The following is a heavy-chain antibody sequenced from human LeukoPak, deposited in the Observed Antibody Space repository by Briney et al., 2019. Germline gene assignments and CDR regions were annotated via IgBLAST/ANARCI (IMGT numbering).Heavy chain of an antibody. V-gene: IGHV4-39*07. D-gene: IGHD4-17*01. J-gene: IGHJ6*03. Sequence: SETLSLTCTVSGGSISSSSYYWGWIRQPPGKGLEWIGSIYYSGSTYYNPSLKSRVTISVDTSKNQFSLKLSSVTAADTAVYYCARSYAGTVTTYYYYYMDVWGKGTAVTVSS. CDR2: IYYSGST. CDR1: GGSISSSSYY. CDR3: ARSYAGTVTTYYYYYMDV.